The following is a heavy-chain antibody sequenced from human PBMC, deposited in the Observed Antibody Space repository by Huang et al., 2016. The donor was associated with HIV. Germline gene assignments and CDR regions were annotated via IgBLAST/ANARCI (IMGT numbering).Heavy chain of an antibody. J-gene: IGHJ5*02. Sequence: EVQLAESGGGLVKPGESLRLSCGASGFYFSSYTMHGIRQAPGGGLEWVSSISSSSRLIYYADSVKGRFTISRDNANNSLLLEMNFLRAEDTAIYYCARDVARSVTAAWDLWGQGALVTVSS. CDR3: ARDVARSVTAAWDL. D-gene: IGHD2-21*02. V-gene: IGHV3-21*04. CDR1: GFYFSSYT. CDR2: ISSSSRLI.